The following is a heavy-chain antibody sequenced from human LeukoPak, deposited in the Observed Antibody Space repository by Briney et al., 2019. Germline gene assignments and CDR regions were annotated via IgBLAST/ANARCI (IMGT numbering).Heavy chain of an antibody. Sequence: GGSLRLSCAASGFAFSSFAMGWVRQSPGKGLEWPSTINGGGNTTFYSDSVKGHFTISRDNSKNTLYLHMDSLRPDDTATYYCTKELHVAVAVADYYYFYMDVWGRGTAVTVSS. V-gene: IGHV3-23*01. CDR2: INGGGNTT. J-gene: IGHJ6*03. CDR3: TKELHVAVAVADYYYFYMDV. CDR1: GFAFSSFA. D-gene: IGHD6-19*01.